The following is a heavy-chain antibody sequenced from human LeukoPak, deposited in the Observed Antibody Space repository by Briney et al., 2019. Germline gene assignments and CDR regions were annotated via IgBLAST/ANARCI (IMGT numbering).Heavy chain of an antibody. D-gene: IGHD3-10*01. V-gene: IGHV4-34*01. CDR2: TNHSGST. CDR3: ARTLLSYDY. CDR1: GGSFSGYY. Sequence: SETLSLTCAVYGGSFSGYYWSWIRQPPGKGLEWIGETNHSGSTNYNPSLKSRVTISVDTSKNQFSLKLSSVTAADTAVYYCARTLLSYDYWGQGALVTVSS. J-gene: IGHJ4*02.